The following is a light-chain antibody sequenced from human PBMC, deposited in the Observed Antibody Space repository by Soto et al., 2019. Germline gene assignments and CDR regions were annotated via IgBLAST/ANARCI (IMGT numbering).Light chain of an antibody. CDR1: QSISSW. J-gene: IGKJ1*01. CDR3: QQYSTYPWT. CDR2: DAS. Sequence: DIQMTQSPSTLSASVGDRVTITCRASQSISSWLAWYQQKPGKAPNLLIYDASSLESGVPSRFSGSGSGTEFTLTISGLRPDDFATYYCQQYSTYPWTFGQWTKVEI. V-gene: IGKV1-5*01.